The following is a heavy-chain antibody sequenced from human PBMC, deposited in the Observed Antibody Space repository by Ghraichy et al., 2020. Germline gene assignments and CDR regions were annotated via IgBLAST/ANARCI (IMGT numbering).Heavy chain of an antibody. CDR1: GVSINDYY. Sequence: GSLRLTCTVSGVSINDYYWSWIRQPPGKGLEWIGYIYYGGYTNYNPSLKSRVTISVDTSKNQFSLKLTSVTAADTAVYFRASSLRFLEWPFYWGQGTLVTVSS. V-gene: IGHV4-59*01. CDR3: ASSLRFLEWPFY. CDR2: IYYGGYT. J-gene: IGHJ4*02. D-gene: IGHD3-3*01.